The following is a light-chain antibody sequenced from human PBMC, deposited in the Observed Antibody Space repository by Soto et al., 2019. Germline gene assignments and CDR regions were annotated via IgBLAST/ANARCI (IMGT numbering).Light chain of an antibody. J-gene: IGKJ4*01. CDR1: QSVRSSY. CDR2: GAS. CDR3: QQYGSAPLT. V-gene: IGKV3-20*01. Sequence: EIVLTQSPGTLSLSPGESATLSCRASQSVRSSYVAWYQQKPGQAPRLLIYGASSRATGIPDRFSGSGSGTDFTLTSSRLEPEDFAVYYCQQYGSAPLTFGGGTKVEIK.